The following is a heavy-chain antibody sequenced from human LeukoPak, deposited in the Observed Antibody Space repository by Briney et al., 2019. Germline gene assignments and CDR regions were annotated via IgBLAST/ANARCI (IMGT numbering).Heavy chain of an antibody. Sequence: GRSLRLSCAPSGFTFSFYAMHWVRQAPGKGLEWMAFISNDGSTKYYADSVKGRFTISRDNSKNTLYLQMNSLRGEDTAVYYCVRDNPRCCGVIPANIDDYWGQGTLVTVSS. CDR2: ISNDGSTK. V-gene: IGHV3-30*04. CDR1: GFTFSFYA. D-gene: IGHD2-21*01. CDR3: VRDNPRCCGVIPANIDDY. J-gene: IGHJ4*02.